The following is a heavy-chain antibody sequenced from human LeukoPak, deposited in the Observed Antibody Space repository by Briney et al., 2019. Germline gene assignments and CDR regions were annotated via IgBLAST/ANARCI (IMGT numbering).Heavy chain of an antibody. CDR1: GFPFSSHA. CDR3: AKRGGYGSGSYHFDY. D-gene: IGHD3-10*01. Sequence: GGSLRLSCAASGFPFSSHAMGWVRQAPGKGLEWVSAISGSGGSTYYADSVKGRFTISRDNSKNTLYLQMNSLRAEDTAVYYCAKRGGYGSGSYHFDYWGQGTLVTVSS. J-gene: IGHJ4*02. CDR2: ISGSGGST. V-gene: IGHV3-23*01.